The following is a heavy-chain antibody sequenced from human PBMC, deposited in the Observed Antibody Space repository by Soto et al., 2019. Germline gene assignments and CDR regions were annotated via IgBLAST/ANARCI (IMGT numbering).Heavy chain of an antibody. CDR1: GFTFSSYG. D-gene: IGHD2-15*01. CDR2: ISYDGSNK. Sequence: GGSLRLSCAASGFTFSSYGMHWVRQAPGKGLEWVAVISYDGSNKYYADTVKSRFTISRDNSKNTLYLKMNSLRAENTADYYCARDDVLCDGGRCYGVPLDVWGKGTTVTVSS. CDR3: ARDDVLCDGGRCYGVPLDV. J-gene: IGHJ6*04. V-gene: IGHV3-30*03.